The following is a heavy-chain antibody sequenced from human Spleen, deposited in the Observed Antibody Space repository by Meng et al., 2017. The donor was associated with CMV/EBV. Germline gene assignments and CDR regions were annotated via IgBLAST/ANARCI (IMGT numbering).Heavy chain of an antibody. CDR3: ARGGYPGFIPRVRYYFDY. CDR2: IIPISGTP. CDR1: FSNYA. V-gene: IGHV1-69*05. D-gene: IGHD2-21*01. J-gene: IGHJ4*02. Sequence: FSNYAVSWVRQAPGQGLEWMGGIIPISGTPYYAQKLQGRVTITMDESTSTAYMALSSLRSEDTAVYFCARGGYPGFIPRVRYYFDYWGQGTLVTVSS.